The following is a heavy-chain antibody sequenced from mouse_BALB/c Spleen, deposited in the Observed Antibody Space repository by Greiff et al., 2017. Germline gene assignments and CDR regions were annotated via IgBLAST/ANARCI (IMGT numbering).Heavy chain of an antibody. CDR3: VRGGYWDAMDY. CDR1: GFSLTSYD. J-gene: IGHJ4*01. V-gene: IGHV2-9-2*01. Sequence: QVQLKESGPGLVAPSQSLSITCTVSGFSLTSYDISWIRQPPGKGLEWLGVIWTGGGTNYNSAFMSRLSISKDNSKSQVFLKMNSLQTDDTAIYYCVRGGYWDAMDYWGQGTSVTVSS. D-gene: IGHD2-3*01. CDR2: IWTGGGT.